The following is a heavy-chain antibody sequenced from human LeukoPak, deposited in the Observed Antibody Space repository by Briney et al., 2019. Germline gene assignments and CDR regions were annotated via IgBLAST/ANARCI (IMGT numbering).Heavy chain of an antibody. J-gene: IGHJ4*02. CDR2: ISGSGGSI. CDR3: AKARGEQNGGSNY. Sequence: GGSLRLSCAASGFTVSSNYMSWVRQAPGRGLEWVSSISGSGGSIYYADSVKGRFTISGDNSKNTLYLQMNSLRAEDTAVYYCAKARGEQNGGSNYWGQGTQVIVSS. V-gene: IGHV3-23*01. CDR1: GFTVSSNY. D-gene: IGHD2-15*01.